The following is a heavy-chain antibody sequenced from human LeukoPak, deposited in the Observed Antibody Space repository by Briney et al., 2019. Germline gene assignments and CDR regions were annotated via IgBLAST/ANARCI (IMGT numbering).Heavy chain of an antibody. CDR3: ARDGFLNWFDP. Sequence: SETLSLTRTVSGGSISSGSYYWSWIRQPAGKGLEWIGRIYTSGSTNYNPSLKSRVTISVDTSKNQFSLKLSSVTAADTAVYYCARDGFLNWFDPWGQGTLVTVSS. V-gene: IGHV4-61*02. CDR1: GGSISSGSYY. CDR2: IYTSGST. D-gene: IGHD3-3*01. J-gene: IGHJ5*02.